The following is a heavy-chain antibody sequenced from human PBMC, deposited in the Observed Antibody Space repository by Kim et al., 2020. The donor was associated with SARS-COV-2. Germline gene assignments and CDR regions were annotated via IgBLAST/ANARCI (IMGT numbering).Heavy chain of an antibody. J-gene: IGHJ5*02. CDR1: GGSFSGYY. V-gene: IGHV4-34*01. CDR3: ARSYDKVADDKYNWFDP. D-gene: IGHD6-19*01. Sequence: SETLSLTCAVYGGSFSGYYWSWIRQPPGKGLEWIGEINHSGSTNYNPSLKSRVTISVDTSKNQFSLKLSSVTAADTAVYYCARSYDKVADDKYNWFDPWGQGTLVTVSS. CDR2: INHSGST.